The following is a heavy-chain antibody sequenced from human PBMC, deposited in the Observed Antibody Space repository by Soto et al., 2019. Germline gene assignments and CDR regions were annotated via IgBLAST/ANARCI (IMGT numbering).Heavy chain of an antibody. CDR2: ISYDGSNK. J-gene: IGHJ4*02. CDR3: ATRQYYFDY. CDR1: VFTFSSYA. V-gene: IGHV3-30-3*01. D-gene: IGHD4-4*01. Sequence: RGSLRLSCAASVFTFSSYAMHWVRHSPGKGLEWVAVISYDGSNKYYADSVKGRFTISRDNSKNTLYLQMNSLRAEDTAVYYCATRQYYFDYWGQGTLVTVSS.